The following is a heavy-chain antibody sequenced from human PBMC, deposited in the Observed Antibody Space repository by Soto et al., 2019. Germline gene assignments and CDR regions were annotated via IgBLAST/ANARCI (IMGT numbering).Heavy chain of an antibody. D-gene: IGHD6-19*01. J-gene: IGHJ5*01. CDR1: GFTFSNYG. Sequence: QVQLVESGGGVVQPGRSLRLSCAASGFTFSNYGMNWVRQAPGKGLEWVAVISSDGNGKYYADSVKGRFSISRDNSKNTLFLEMSSVRAEDTAIYYCGKGTWVRLGWFDSWGQGTSVAVSS. CDR3: GKGTWVRLGWFDS. V-gene: IGHV3-30*18. CDR2: ISSDGNGK.